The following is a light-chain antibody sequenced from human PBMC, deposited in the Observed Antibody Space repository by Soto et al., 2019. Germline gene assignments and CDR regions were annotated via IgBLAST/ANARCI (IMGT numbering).Light chain of an antibody. V-gene: IGKV1-5*01. J-gene: IGKJ1*01. Sequence: DIQRTRSPATLPASVGAIITNTRRASQSISNWLAWYHQKPGTAPKLLIYHASTLESGVPSRFSGSGSGTEFTLTISGLQPDDFATYYCQQYISYSFGQGTKVDNK. CDR2: HAS. CDR3: QQYISYS. CDR1: QSISNW.